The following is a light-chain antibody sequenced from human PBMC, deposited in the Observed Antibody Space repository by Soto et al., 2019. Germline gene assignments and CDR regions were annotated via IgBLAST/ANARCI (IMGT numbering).Light chain of an antibody. CDR1: RSDIGSYNY. Sequence: QSVLTQPASVSGSPGQSITISCSGTRSDIGSYNYVAWYQQFPGKTPKILIYDVNERPSGVPNRFSGSKSGNTASLTISGLQADDEADYYCCSYAGSSTPYVLXTGTKVTVL. CDR3: CSYAGSSTPYV. V-gene: IGLV2-11*01. J-gene: IGLJ1*01. CDR2: DVN.